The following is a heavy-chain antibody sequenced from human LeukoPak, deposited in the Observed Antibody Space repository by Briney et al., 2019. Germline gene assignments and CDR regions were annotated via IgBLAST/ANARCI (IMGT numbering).Heavy chain of an antibody. CDR3: ARAMEQQLVGPDY. J-gene: IGHJ4*02. Sequence: ASVKVSCKASGYTFTGYYIHWVRQAPGQGLEWMGIINPSGGSTNYAQKFQGRVTMTRDTSTSTVYMELSSLRSEDTAVYYCARAMEQQLVGPDYWGQGTLVTVSS. D-gene: IGHD6-13*01. CDR1: GYTFTGYY. V-gene: IGHV1-46*01. CDR2: INPSGGST.